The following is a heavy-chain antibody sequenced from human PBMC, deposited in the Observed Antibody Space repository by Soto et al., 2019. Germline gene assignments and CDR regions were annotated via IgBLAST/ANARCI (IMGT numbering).Heavy chain of an antibody. CDR2: IIPIFGTA. Sequence: ASVWVSCKASGGTFSSYAISWVRQAPGQGLEWMGGIIPIFGTANYAQKFQGRVTITADESTSTAYMELSSLRSEDTAVYYCARESGGVEGYYYYGIDVLGQGTTVTVSS. V-gene: IGHV1-69*13. CDR1: GGTFSSYA. D-gene: IGHD3-3*01. CDR3: ARESGGVEGYYYYGIDV. J-gene: IGHJ6*02.